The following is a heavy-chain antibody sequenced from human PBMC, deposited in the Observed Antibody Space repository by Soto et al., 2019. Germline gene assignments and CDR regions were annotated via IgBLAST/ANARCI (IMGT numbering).Heavy chain of an antibody. V-gene: IGHV2-5*02. CDR3: AHSRNLITEDAQVGDFDY. CDR1: GFSLTTDVEG. Sequence: QITLKESGPTLVKSTQTLTLTCTFSGFSLTTDVEGVGWVRQSPGEALEWLAPIYWDDDERYSPSLKTRLTITKDISRSQVVLVMTSMEPVDTGTYFCAHSRNLITEDAQVGDFDYWGQGT. CDR2: IYWDDDE. J-gene: IGHJ4*02. D-gene: IGHD1-26*01.